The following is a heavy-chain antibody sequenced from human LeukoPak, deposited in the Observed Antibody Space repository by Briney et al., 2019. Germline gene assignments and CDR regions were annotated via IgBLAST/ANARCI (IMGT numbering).Heavy chain of an antibody. V-gene: IGHV1-2*02. CDR1: GYTFTGYY. J-gene: IGHJ3*02. Sequence: ASVKVSCKASGYTFTGYYMHWVRQAPGQWLEWMGWINTNSGGTNYAQKFQGRVTMTRDTSISTAYMELSRLRSDDTAVYYCARLYGTMLELRGLDAFDIWGQGTMVTVSS. CDR2: INTNSGGT. CDR3: ARLYGTMLELRGLDAFDI. D-gene: IGHD1-7*01.